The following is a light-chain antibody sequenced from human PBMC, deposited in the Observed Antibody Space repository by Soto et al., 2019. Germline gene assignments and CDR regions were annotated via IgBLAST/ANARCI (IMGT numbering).Light chain of an antibody. CDR3: QQYNNWPRGIT. CDR1: LPISNY. J-gene: IGKJ5*01. V-gene: IGKV1-16*01. CDR2: AAS. Sequence: DIQMTQSPSSLSASVGDRVTITCRASLPISNYIAWYQQKPGKIPKLLIYAASTLQSGVPSRLSGSGSGTDFTLTISSLQSEDFAVYYCQQYNNWPRGITFGQGTRLENK.